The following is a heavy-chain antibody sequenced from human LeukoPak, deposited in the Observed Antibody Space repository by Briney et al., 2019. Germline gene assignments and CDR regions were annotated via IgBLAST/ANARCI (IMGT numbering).Heavy chain of an antibody. Sequence: ESGPTLVKPTQTLTLTCSFSGFSLHSGAVGVAWIRQPPGKALEWLALLYGNAEKRYSPLLMNRLTIRKGASRDQVVLSMANMDPVDTAKYYCAYRHHEGPLASWGQGALVIVSS. CDR2: LYGNAEK. V-gene: IGHV2-5*01. CDR3: AYRHHEGPLAS. D-gene: IGHD1-14*01. CDR1: GFSLHSGAVG. J-gene: IGHJ5*02.